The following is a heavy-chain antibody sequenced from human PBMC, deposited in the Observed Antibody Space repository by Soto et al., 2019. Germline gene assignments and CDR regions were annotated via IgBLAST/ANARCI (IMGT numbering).Heavy chain of an antibody. V-gene: IGHV1-18*01. CDR3: ARDLRNYYDSSGYYPAEYFQH. CDR1: GYTFTSYG. D-gene: IGHD3-22*01. Sequence: ASVKVSCKASGYTFTSYGISWVRQAPGQGLEWMGWISAYNGNTNYAQKLQGRVTMTTDTSTSTAYMELRSLRSDDTAVYYCARDLRNYYDSSGYYPAEYFQHWGQGTLVTVSS. J-gene: IGHJ1*01. CDR2: ISAYNGNT.